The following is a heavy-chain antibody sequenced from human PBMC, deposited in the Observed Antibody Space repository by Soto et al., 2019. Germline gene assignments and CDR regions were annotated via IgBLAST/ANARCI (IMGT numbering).Heavy chain of an antibody. CDR3: ARAVDDFWSGYYLSYFDY. D-gene: IGHD3-3*01. V-gene: IGHV1-18*01. J-gene: IGHJ4*02. CDR1: GYTFTSYG. CDR2: ISAYNGNT. Sequence: QVQLVQSGAEVKKPGASVKVSCKASGYTFTSYGISWVRQAPGQGLEWMGWISAYNGNTNYAQKLQGRVTMTTDTSTSTAYMELRSLRSDDTAVYYCARAVDDFWSGYYLSYFDYWGQGTLVTVSS.